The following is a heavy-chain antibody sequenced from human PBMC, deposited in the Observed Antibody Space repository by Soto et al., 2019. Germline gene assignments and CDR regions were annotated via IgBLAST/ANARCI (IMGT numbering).Heavy chain of an antibody. CDR2: ISAYNGNT. D-gene: IGHD3-9*01. J-gene: IGHJ4*02. Sequence: ASVKVSCKASGYTFTSYGISWVRQAPGQGLEWMGWISAYNGNTNYAQKLQGRVTMTTDTSTSTAYMELRSLRSDDTAVYYCAREDDILTGYYRRALLSDYGGQGTLVNVSS. V-gene: IGHV1-18*04. CDR3: AREDDILTGYYRRALLSDY. CDR1: GYTFTSYG.